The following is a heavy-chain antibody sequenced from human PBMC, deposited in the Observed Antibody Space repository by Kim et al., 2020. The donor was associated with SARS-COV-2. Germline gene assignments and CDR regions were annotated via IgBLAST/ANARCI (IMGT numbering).Heavy chain of an antibody. CDR1: GGSISSSSYY. CDR3: ASTLGTVTTWGD. J-gene: IGHJ4*02. V-gene: IGHV4-39*01. Sequence: SETLSLTCTVSGGSISSSSYYWGWIRQPPGKGLEWIGSIYYSGSTYYNPSLKSRVTISVDTSKNQFSLKLSSVTAADTAVYYCASTLGTVTTWGDWGQGTLVTVSS. D-gene: IGHD4-17*01. CDR2: IYYSGST.